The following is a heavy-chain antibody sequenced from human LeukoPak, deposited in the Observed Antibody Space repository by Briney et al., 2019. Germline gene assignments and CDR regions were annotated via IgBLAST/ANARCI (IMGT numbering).Heavy chain of an antibody. V-gene: IGHV3-66*01. J-gene: IGHJ4*02. CDR1: GFTVSSNY. CDR3: ARDLAVAGTRTFDY. CDR2: IYSGGST. D-gene: IGHD6-19*01. Sequence: GGSLRLSCAASGFTVSSNYMSWVRQAPGKGLEWVSVIYSGGSTYYAESVKGRFTISRDNSKNTLHLQMNSLRPEDTSVYYCARDLAVAGTRTFDYWGQGTLVTVSS.